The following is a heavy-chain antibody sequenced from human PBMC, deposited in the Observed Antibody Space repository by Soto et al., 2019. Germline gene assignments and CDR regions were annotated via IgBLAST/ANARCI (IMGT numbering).Heavy chain of an antibody. CDR3: VREIASRL. V-gene: IGHV3-7*01. Sequence: EVQVVESRGGLVQPGGSLRLSCAASGFTFSTYWMTWVRQAPGKGLEWVANINKDGSEKSYVDSVKGRFTISRDNAKSSLYLQMNSLRAEDTAVYYCVREIASRLWGKGTTVIVSS. D-gene: IGHD6-13*01. CDR1: GFTFSTYW. J-gene: IGHJ6*04. CDR2: INKDGSEK.